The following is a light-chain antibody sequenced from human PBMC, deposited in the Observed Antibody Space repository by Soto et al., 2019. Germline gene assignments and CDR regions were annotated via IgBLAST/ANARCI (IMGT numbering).Light chain of an antibody. CDR2: GAS. J-gene: IGKJ1*01. V-gene: IGKV3-20*01. CDR1: QSVSSSY. CDR3: QQYGTSPWT. Sequence: DIVLTQSPGTLSLSPGERANLSCRASQSVSSSYLAWYQQRPGQAPRLLIFGASSRATGIPDRFSGSGSGTDFTLTINRLEPEDFAVYYCQQYGTSPWTFGQGTKVDI.